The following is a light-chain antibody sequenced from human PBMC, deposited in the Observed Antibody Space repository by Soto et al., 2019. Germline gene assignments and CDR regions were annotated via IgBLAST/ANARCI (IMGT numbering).Light chain of an antibody. Sequence: DIQMTQSPSSLSASVGDRVTITCRASESISRHLNWYQQKPGKAPNLLIYAASSLQNGVPSRFSGGGSGTDFPLTISNLQPEDFSAYYCHQSYSTLSILFGQGTRLPIK. J-gene: IGKJ5*01. CDR3: HQSYSTLSIL. CDR2: AAS. V-gene: IGKV1-39*01. CDR1: ESISRH.